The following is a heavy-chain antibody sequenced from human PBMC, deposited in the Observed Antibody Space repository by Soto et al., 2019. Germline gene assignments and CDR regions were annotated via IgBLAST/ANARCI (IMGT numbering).Heavy chain of an antibody. V-gene: IGHV4-59*01. J-gene: IGHJ5*02. CDR2: IYYSGST. CDR3: ARVVPIPFWFDP. D-gene: IGHD3-10*01. CDR1: GGSISSYY. Sequence: SETLSLTCTVSGGSISSYYLIWIRQPPGKGLEWIGYIYYSGSTNYNPSLKSRVTISVDTSKNQFSLKLSSVTAADTAVYYCARVVPIPFWFDPWGQGALVTVSS.